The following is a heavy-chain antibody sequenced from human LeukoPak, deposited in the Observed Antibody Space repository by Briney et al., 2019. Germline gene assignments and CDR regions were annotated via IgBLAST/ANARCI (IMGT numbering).Heavy chain of an antibody. CDR1: GGSISSYY. CDR2: IYYSGST. D-gene: IGHD3-10*01. CDR3: ARMRGADYYGSGSYDY. V-gene: IGHV4-59*01. Sequence: SETLSLTCTVSGGSISSYYWSWIRQPPGKGLEWIGYIYYSGSTNYNPSLKSRVTISVDTSKNQFSLKLSSVTAADTAVYYCARMRGADYYGSGSYDYWGQGTLLTVSS. J-gene: IGHJ4*02.